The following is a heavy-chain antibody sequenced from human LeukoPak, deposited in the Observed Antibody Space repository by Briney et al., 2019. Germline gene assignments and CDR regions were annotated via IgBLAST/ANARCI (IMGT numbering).Heavy chain of an antibody. CDR2: INSDGSAT. Sequence: SGGSLRLSCAASGFTFSSYWMSWVRQAPGKGLMWVSQINSDGSATSCADPVKGRCTISRDNAKNMLHLEMNSLRVEDTAVYFCTRDHGLDVWGQGTTVTVSS. J-gene: IGHJ6*02. V-gene: IGHV3-74*01. CDR3: TRDHGLDV. CDR1: GFTFSSYW.